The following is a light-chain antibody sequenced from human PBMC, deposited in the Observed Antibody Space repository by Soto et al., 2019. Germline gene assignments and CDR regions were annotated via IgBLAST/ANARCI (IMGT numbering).Light chain of an antibody. J-gene: IGKJ2*01. CDR1: QSISSY. Sequence: DIQMTQSPSSLSASVGDRVTITFRASQSISSYLNWYQQKPGKATKLLIYAASSLQRGVPSRFSGSGSGTEFTLTISSLQPEDFATCCGQQSYRLPLLYTFGQGTKLEIK. V-gene: IGKV1-39*01. CDR2: AAS. CDR3: QQSYRLPLLYT.